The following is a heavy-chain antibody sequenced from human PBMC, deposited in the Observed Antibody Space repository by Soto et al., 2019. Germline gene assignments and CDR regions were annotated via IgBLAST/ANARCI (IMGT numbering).Heavy chain of an antibody. D-gene: IGHD3-10*01. V-gene: IGHV3-23*01. CDR3: AKEGPGGGGGYFDY. J-gene: IGHJ4*02. Sequence: EVQLLESGGGLVQPGGSLRLSCAASGFTFSSYAMNWVRQAPGKGLEWVSGISGSGAGTYYADSVKGRYTISRDNSKNTLYLQMNSLRAEDTALYYCAKEGPGGGGGYFDYWGQGTLVTVSS. CDR1: GFTFSSYA. CDR2: ISGSGAGT.